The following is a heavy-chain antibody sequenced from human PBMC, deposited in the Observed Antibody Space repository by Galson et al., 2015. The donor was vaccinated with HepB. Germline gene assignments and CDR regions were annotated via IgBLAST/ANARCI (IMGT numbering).Heavy chain of an antibody. Sequence: SLRLSCAASGFTFSSYWMSWVRQAPGKGLEWVANIKQDGSEKYYVDSVKGRFTISRDNAKNSLYLQMNSLRAEDTAVYYCARRRSEYYYYGMDVWGQGTTVTVSS. J-gene: IGHJ6*02. V-gene: IGHV3-7*03. CDR1: GFTFSSYW. CDR2: IKQDGSEK. D-gene: IGHD2-15*01. CDR3: ARRRSEYYYYGMDV.